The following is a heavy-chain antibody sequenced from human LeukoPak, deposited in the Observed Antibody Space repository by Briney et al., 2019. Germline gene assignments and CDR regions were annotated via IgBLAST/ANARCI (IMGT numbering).Heavy chain of an antibody. Sequence: ASVKVSFKASGYTFTSYDINWVRQATGQGLEWMGWMNPNSGNTGYAQKFQGRVTMTRNTSISTAYMELSSLRSEDTAVYYCARGGYYDFWSGYYSYNWFDPWGQGTLVTVSS. CDR2: MNPNSGNT. CDR3: ARGGYYDFWSGYYSYNWFDP. CDR1: GYTFTSYD. D-gene: IGHD3-3*01. V-gene: IGHV1-8*01. J-gene: IGHJ5*02.